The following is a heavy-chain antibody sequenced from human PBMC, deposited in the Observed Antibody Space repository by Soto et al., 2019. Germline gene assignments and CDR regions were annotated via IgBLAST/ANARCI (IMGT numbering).Heavy chain of an antibody. D-gene: IGHD3-16*01. V-gene: IGHV3-33*01. Sequence: QVQLVESGGGVVQPGGSLRLSCATSGFTFSSYGLHWVRQAPGKGLEWVALIWYDGSHTYYADSVKGRFTISRDDSKSTLYLQMDSLRDEDTAVYHCARMGGWTVGHPDRYLDYWGQGALVAGSS. CDR3: ARMGGWTVGHPDRYLDY. CDR1: GFTFSSYG. CDR2: IWYDGSHT. J-gene: IGHJ4*02.